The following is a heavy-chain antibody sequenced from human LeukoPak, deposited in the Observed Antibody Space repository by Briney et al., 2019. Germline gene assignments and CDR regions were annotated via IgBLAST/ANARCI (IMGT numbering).Heavy chain of an antibody. CDR1: GGSFSGYY. CDR3: ARRPRLLWFGELYGDYFDY. V-gene: IGHV4-34*01. D-gene: IGHD3-10*01. CDR2: INHSGST. J-gene: IGHJ4*02. Sequence: PSETLSLTCALYGGSFSGYYWSWIRQPPGKGLEWIGEINHSGSTNYNPSLKSRVTISVDTSKNQFSLKLSSVTAADTAVYYCARRPRLLWFGELYGDYFDYWGQGTLVTVSS.